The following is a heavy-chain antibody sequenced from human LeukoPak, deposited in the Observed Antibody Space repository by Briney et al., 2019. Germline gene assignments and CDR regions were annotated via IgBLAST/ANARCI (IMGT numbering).Heavy chain of an antibody. CDR1: SGPISSYY. CDR3: ARIPGYVWGSYRPRYYFDY. Sequence: SETLSLTCTVSSGPISSYYWRWIPQPPGRGLEGIRYIYYSRSNNYNPPLKSRVTISEDTSKNQFSLKLSSVNAADTGVYYCARIPGYVWGSYRPRYYFDYWGQGTLVSVSS. J-gene: IGHJ4*02. D-gene: IGHD3-16*02. CDR2: IYYSRSN. V-gene: IGHV4-59*01.